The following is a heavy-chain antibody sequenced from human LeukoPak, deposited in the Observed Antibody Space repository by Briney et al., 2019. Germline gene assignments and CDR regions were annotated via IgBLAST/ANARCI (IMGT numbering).Heavy chain of an antibody. CDR2: IYYSGST. CDR3: ARMGAAAVSNWFDP. Sequence: SETLSLTCTVSGGSISSYYWSWIRQPPGKGLEWIGYIYYSGSTNYNPSLKSRVTISVDTSKNQFSLKLSSVTAADTAVYYCARMGAAAVSNWFDPWGQGTLVTVSS. CDR1: GGSISSYY. D-gene: IGHD6-13*01. J-gene: IGHJ5*02. V-gene: IGHV4-59*01.